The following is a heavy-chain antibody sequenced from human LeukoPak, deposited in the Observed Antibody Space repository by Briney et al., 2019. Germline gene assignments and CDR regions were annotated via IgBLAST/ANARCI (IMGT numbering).Heavy chain of an antibody. V-gene: IGHV1-18*01. CDR2: ISAYNGNT. D-gene: IGHD6-19*01. Sequence: GASVKVSCKASGYTFASYGISWVRQAPGQGLEWMGWISAYNGNTNYAQKLQGRDTMTTDKSTGTAYRELRSLRPDDTAVYYCARDLTSNVAVTEYHYYAMDVWGQGTTVTVSS. CDR1: GYTFASYG. J-gene: IGHJ6*02. CDR3: ARDLTSNVAVTEYHYYAMDV.